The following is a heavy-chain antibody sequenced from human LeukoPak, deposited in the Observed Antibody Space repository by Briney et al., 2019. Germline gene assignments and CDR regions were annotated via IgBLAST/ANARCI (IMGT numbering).Heavy chain of an antibody. CDR3: AMTRWFGEFNDAFDI. CDR1: GYSFTSYW. Sequence: GESLKISCKGSGYSFTSYWIGWVRQMPGKGLEWMGIIYPGDSDTRYSPSFQGQVTISADKSISTAYLQSSSLKASDTAMYSCAMTRWFGEFNDAFDIWGQGTMVTVSS. D-gene: IGHD3-10*01. V-gene: IGHV5-51*01. J-gene: IGHJ3*02. CDR2: IYPGDSDT.